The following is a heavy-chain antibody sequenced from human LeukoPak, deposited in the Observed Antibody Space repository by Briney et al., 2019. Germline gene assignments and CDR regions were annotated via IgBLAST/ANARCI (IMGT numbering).Heavy chain of an antibody. J-gene: IGHJ6*02. Sequence: GASLQISCKCSGSNFTSYWIGWVRQRPGKGEEWMGIIYTGDSDTSYSPSFQGHVTISVDKPIITAYLQWSSLKASDTAMYYCARLGGSGWYGMDVWGQGTTATVSS. CDR3: ARLGGSGWYGMDV. D-gene: IGHD6-19*01. CDR1: GSNFTSYW. CDR2: IYTGDSDT. V-gene: IGHV5-51*01.